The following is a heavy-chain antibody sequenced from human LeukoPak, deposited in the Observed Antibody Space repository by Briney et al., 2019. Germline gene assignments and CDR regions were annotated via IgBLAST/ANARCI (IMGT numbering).Heavy chain of an antibody. D-gene: IGHD6-13*01. Sequence: GSLRLSCAASGFTVSSNYMSWVRQAPGKGLEWVSVIYSGGSTYYADSVKGRFTISRDNSKNTLYLQMNSLRAEDTAVYYCARGGEDSSSWYISPRPFDYWGQGTLVTVSS. J-gene: IGHJ4*02. CDR2: IYSGGST. V-gene: IGHV3-53*01. CDR1: GFTVSSNY. CDR3: ARGGEDSSSWYISPRPFDY.